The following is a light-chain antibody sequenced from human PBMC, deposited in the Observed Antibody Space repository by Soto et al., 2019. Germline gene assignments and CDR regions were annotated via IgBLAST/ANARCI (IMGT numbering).Light chain of an antibody. J-gene: IGLJ1*01. CDR1: SSDVGGYNY. Sequence: QSALTQPRSVSVSPGQSVTISCSGTSSDVGGYNYVSWYQQYPGKAPKLMIYDVSKRPSGVPDRFSGSKSGNTASLTITGLQAEDEADYYCCSYAGRYTYVFGTGTKVTVL. CDR2: DVS. CDR3: CSYAGRYTYV. V-gene: IGLV2-11*01.